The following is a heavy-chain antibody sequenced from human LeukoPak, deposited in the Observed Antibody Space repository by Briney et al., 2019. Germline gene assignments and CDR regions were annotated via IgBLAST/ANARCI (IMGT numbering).Heavy chain of an antibody. CDR2: ISNSGGRT. CDR1: GFTFKNFC. V-gene: IGHV3-23*01. D-gene: IGHD7-27*01. J-gene: IGHJ4*02. Sequence: GGSLRLSCAASGFTFKNFCMSWVRQAPGKGLEWVSGISNSGGRTFYADSVKGRFTISRDDSKNTLYLQMNSLRAEDAAVYYCAKDRHNWGLDYWGQGTLVTVSS. CDR3: AKDRHNWGLDY.